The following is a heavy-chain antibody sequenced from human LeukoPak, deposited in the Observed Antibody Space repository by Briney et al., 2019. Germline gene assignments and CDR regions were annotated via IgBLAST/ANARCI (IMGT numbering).Heavy chain of an antibody. D-gene: IGHD3-10*01. Sequence: GGSLRLSCAASGFTFSSYWMSWVRQAPGKGLEWVANIKQDGSEKYYVDSVKGRFTISRDNAKNSLYLQMNSLRAEDTAVYYCARSRFGESINFDYWGQGTLVTVSS. CDR1: GFTFSSYW. V-gene: IGHV3-7*01. CDR2: IKQDGSEK. CDR3: ARSRFGESINFDY. J-gene: IGHJ4*02.